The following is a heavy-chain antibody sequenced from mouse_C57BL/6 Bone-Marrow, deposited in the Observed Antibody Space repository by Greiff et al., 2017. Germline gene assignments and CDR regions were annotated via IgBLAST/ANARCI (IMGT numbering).Heavy chain of an antibody. J-gene: IGHJ2*01. CDR3: TRREWLLFDY. Sequence: QVQLKQSGAELVRPGASVTLSCKASGYTFTDYEMHWVKQTPVHGLEWIGAFDPETGGTAYNQKFKGKAILTADKSSSTAYMELRSLTSDDSAGYYCTRREWLLFDYWGQGTTLTVSS. D-gene: IGHD2-3*01. V-gene: IGHV1-15*01. CDR2: FDPETGGT. CDR1: GYTFTDYE.